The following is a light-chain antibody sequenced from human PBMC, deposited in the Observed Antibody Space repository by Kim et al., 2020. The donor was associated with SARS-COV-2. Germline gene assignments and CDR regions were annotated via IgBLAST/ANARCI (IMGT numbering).Light chain of an antibody. CDR2: GAS. J-gene: IGKJ4*01. V-gene: IGKV3-20*01. CDR1: QSVTSNY. CDR3: QQYGDSPLT. Sequence: SPGEKATLSCGASQSVTSNYLAWDQHKPGQAPRLLIYGASSRATGIPDRFSGSGAGTDFTLTISRLEPEDFAVYFCQQYGDSPLTFGGGTKVDIK.